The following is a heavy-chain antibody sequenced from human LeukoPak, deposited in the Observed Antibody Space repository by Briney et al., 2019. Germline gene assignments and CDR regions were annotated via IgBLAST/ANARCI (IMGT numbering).Heavy chain of an antibody. Sequence: GGSLRLSCAASGFTFSSYAMSWVRQAPGKGLEWVSAISGSGGSTYYADSVKGRFTISRDNSKNTLYLQVNSLRAEDTAVYYCAQDLILGASNFDYWGQGTLVTVSS. CDR1: GFTFSSYA. CDR2: ISGSGGST. CDR3: AQDLILGASNFDY. D-gene: IGHD1-26*01. J-gene: IGHJ4*02. V-gene: IGHV3-23*01.